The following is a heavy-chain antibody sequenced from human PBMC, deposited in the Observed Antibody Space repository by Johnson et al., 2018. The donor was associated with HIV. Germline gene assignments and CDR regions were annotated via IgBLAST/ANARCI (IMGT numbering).Heavy chain of an antibody. J-gene: IGHJ3*02. Sequence: EVQLVESGGGVVRPGGSLRLSCAASGFTFDDYGMSWVRQAPGKGLEWVSAIGTAGDTYYPGSVKGRFTISRENAKNSLYLQMNSLRAGDPAVYYCARAGGSDSSGWYDAFDIWGQGTMVTVSS. D-gene: IGHD6-19*01. CDR2: IGTAGDT. V-gene: IGHV3-13*01. CDR1: GFTFDDYG. CDR3: ARAGGSDSSGWYDAFDI.